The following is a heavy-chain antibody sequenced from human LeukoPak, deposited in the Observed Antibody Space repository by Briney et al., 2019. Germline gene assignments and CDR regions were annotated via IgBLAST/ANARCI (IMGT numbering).Heavy chain of an antibody. D-gene: IGHD6-19*01. CDR1: GFTFSSYA. V-gene: IGHV3-30-3*01. J-gene: IGHJ4*02. CDR2: ISYDESNK. CDR3: AGDLEGNIAVAGTASIDY. Sequence: PGGSLRLSCAASGFTFSSYAMHWVRQAPGKGLEWVAVISYDESNKYYADSVKGRFTISRDNSKNTLYLQMNSLRAEDTAVYYCAGDLEGNIAVAGTASIDYWGQGTLVTVSS.